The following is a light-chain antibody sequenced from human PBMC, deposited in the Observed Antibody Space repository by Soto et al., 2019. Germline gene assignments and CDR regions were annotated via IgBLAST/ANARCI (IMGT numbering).Light chain of an antibody. CDR3: AAWDDSLNGPV. CDR1: SSNIGSNT. CDR2: SNN. Sequence: QSVLTQPPSASGTPGHRGTIACSGGSSNIGSNTVNWYQQLPGTAPKLLIYSNNQRPSGVPDRFSGSKSGTSASLAISGLQSEDEADYYCAAWDDSLNGPVFGTGTKVTVL. V-gene: IGLV1-44*01. J-gene: IGLJ1*01.